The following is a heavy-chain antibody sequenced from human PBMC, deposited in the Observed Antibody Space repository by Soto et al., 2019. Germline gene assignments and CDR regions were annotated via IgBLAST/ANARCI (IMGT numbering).Heavy chain of an antibody. CDR1: GFTFRSYA. CDR3: AKVRHYYDSSGYYYSGVYFDY. CDR2: ISGSGGSA. D-gene: IGHD3-22*01. V-gene: IGHV3-23*01. J-gene: IGHJ4*02. Sequence: GGSLRLSCAASGFTFRSYAMSWVRQAPGKGLEWVSAISGSGGSAYYAESVKGQFTISRDNSKNTLYLQMNSLRAEDTAVYYCAKVRHYYDSSGYYYSGVYFDYWGQGTLVTVSS.